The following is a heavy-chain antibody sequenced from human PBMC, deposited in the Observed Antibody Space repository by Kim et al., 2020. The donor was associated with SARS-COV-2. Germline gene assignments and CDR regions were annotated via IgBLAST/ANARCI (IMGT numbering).Heavy chain of an antibody. Sequence: GGSLRLSCAASGFTFSDYYMSWIRQAPGKGLEWFSYISSSSSYTNYADSVKGRFTISRDNAKNSLYLQMNSLRAEDTAVYYCARAGNRGDYDPIDYWGQGTLVTVSS. CDR2: ISSSSSYT. D-gene: IGHD4-17*01. J-gene: IGHJ4*02. V-gene: IGHV3-11*06. CDR3: ARAGNRGDYDPIDY. CDR1: GFTFSDYY.